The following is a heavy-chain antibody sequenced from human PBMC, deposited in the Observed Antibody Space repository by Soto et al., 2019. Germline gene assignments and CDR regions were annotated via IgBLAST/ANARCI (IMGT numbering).Heavy chain of an antibody. J-gene: IGHJ6*02. V-gene: IGHV5-51*01. CDR2: IYPGDSDT. CDR3: ARSGGGNGHDYGMDV. Sequence: PGDSLKISCKGSGYSFTSYWIGWVRQMPGKGLEWMGIIYPGDSDTRYSPSFQGQVTISADKSISTAYLQWSSLKASDTAMYYCARSGGGNGHDYGMDVWGQGTTVTVSS. D-gene: IGHD1-1*01. CDR1: GYSFTSYW.